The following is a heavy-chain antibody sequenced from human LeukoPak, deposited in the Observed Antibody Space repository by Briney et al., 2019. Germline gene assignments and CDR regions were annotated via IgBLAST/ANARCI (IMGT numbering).Heavy chain of an antibody. J-gene: IGHJ3*02. CDR2: IIPILGIA. CDR3: ATHLVGAPKDAFDI. Sequence: SVKVSCKASGYTFTGYYMHWVRQAPGQGLEWMGRIIPILGIANYAQKFQGRVTITADKSTSTAYMELSSLRSEDTAVYYCATHLVGAPKDAFDIWGQGTMVTVSS. CDR1: GYTFTGYY. V-gene: IGHV1-69*02. D-gene: IGHD1-26*01.